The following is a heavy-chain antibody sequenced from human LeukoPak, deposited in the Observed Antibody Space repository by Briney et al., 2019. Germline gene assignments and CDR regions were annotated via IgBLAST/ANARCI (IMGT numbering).Heavy chain of an antibody. CDR1: GYTFTGYY. J-gene: IGHJ5*02. D-gene: IGHD5-18*01. CDR2: INPNSGGT. V-gene: IGHV1-2*02. CDR3: AREGSYSYGLNWFDP. Sequence: ASLKVSCKASGYTFTGYYMHWVRQAPGQGLEWMGWINPNSGGTNYAQKFQGRVTMTRDTSISTAYMELSRLRSDDTAVYYCAREGSYSYGLNWFDPWGQGTLVTVSS.